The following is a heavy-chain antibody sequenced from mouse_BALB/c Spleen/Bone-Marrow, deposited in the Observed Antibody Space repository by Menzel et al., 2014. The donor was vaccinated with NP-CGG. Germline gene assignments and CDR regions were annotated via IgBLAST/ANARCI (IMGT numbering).Heavy chain of an antibody. V-gene: IGHV1-77*01. CDR3: ARREYGNGGFAY. CDR1: GYTFTDYY. D-gene: IGHD2-10*02. CDR2: IYPGSGNT. J-gene: IGHJ3*01. Sequence: QVQLQQPGAELARPGASVKLSCKASGYTFTDYYINWVKQRTGQGLEWIGEIYPGSGNTYYNGKFKGKATLTADKSSSTAYMQLSSLTSEDSAVYFCARREYGNGGFAYWGQGTLVTVSA.